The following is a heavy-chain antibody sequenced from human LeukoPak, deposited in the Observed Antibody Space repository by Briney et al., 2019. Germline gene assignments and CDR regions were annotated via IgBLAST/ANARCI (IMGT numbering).Heavy chain of an antibody. CDR1: GFTFSSYA. CDR2: ISYDGSNK. D-gene: IGHD3-16*02. J-gene: IGHJ4*02. V-gene: IGHV3-30-3*01. Sequence: GGSLRLSCAASGFTFSSYAMHWVRQAPGKGLEWVAVISYDGSNKYYADSVKGRFTISRDNSKNTLYLQMNGLRAEDTAVYYCARHPRPGRYVWGSYLDYWGQGTLVTVSS. CDR3: ARHPRPGRYVWGSYLDY.